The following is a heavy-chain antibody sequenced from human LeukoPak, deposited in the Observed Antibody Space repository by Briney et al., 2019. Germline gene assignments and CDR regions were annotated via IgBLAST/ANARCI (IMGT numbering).Heavy chain of an antibody. V-gene: IGHV1-8*02. CDR1: GYTFTSYD. J-gene: IGHJ3*01. CDR3: ASDTSHTGGYYYREDAFDV. CDR2: MNPNSGNT. D-gene: IGHD3-22*01. Sequence: ASVKVSCKASGYTFTSYDINWVRQATGQGLEWMGWMNPNSGNTGYAQKFQGRVTMTRNTSISTAYMALNSLTSEDTAVYYCASDTSHTGGYYYREDAFDVWGQGTMVTVSS.